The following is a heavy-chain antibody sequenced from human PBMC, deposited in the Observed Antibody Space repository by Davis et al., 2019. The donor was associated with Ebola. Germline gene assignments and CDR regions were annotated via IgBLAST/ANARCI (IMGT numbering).Heavy chain of an antibody. D-gene: IGHD3-10*01. CDR3: ARDDGYYGSGSYRARGRDYYYYGMDV. J-gene: IGHJ6*04. CDR1: GFTFSSYW. V-gene: IGHV3-7*01. CDR2: LKQDGSEK. Sequence: GESLKISCAASGFTFSSYWMSWVRQAPGKGLEWVANLKQDGSEKYYVDSVKGRFTISRDNAKNSLYLQMNSLRAEDTAVYYCARDDGYYGSGSYRARGRDYYYYGMDVWGKGTTVTVSS.